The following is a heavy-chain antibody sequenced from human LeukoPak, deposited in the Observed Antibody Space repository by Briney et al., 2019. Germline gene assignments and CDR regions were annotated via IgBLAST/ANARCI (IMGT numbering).Heavy chain of an antibody. D-gene: IGHD5/OR15-5a*01. CDR2: IIPIFGAA. CDR3: ARDSDIYALGAEYFQH. V-gene: IGHV1-69*05. CDR1: GGTFSSYA. J-gene: IGHJ1*01. Sequence: SVKVSCKASGGTFSSYAISWVRQAPGQGLEWMGRIIPIFGAANYAQKFQGRVTITTDESTSTAYMELSSLRSEDTAVYYCARDSDIYALGAEYFQHWGQGTLVTVSS.